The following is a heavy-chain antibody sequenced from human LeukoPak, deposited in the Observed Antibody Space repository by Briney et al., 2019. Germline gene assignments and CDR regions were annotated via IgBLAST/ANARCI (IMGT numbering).Heavy chain of an antibody. CDR2: INHSGST. Sequence: PSETLSLTCAVYGGSFSGYYWSWIRQPPGKGLEWIGEINHSGSTNYNPSLKSRVTISVDTSKNQFSLKLSSVTAADTAVYYCARGGATYYDFWSGYYSWFDPWGQGTLVTVSP. V-gene: IGHV4-34*01. CDR1: GGSFSGYY. CDR3: ARGGATYYDFWSGYYSWFDP. J-gene: IGHJ5*02. D-gene: IGHD3-3*01.